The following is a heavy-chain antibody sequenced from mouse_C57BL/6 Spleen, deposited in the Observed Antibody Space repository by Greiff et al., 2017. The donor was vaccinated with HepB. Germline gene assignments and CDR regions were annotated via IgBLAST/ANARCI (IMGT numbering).Heavy chain of an antibody. J-gene: IGHJ2*01. V-gene: IGHV5-17*01. CDR2: ISSGSSTI. CDR1: GFTFSDYG. CDR3: ARTGTGENYFDY. D-gene: IGHD4-1*01. Sequence: EVQVVESGGGLVKPGGSLKLSCAASGFTFSDYGMHWVRQAPEKGLEWVAYISSGSSTIYYADTVKGQFTISRDNAKNTLFLQMTSLRSEDTAMYYCARTGTGENYFDYWGQGTTLTVSS.